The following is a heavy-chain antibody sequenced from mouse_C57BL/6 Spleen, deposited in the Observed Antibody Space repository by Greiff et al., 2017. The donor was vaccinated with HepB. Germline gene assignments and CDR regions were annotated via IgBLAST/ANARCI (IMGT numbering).Heavy chain of an antibody. Sequence: QVQLQQPGAELVRPGSSVKLSCKASGYTFTSYWMHWVKQRPIQGLEWIGNIDPSDSETHYNQKFKDKATLTVDKSSSTAYMQLSSLTSEDSAVYYCARRLRSGAMDYWGQGTSVTVSS. CDR3: ARRLRSGAMDY. V-gene: IGHV1-52*01. CDR2: IDPSDSET. D-gene: IGHD1-1*01. CDR1: GYTFTSYW. J-gene: IGHJ4*01.